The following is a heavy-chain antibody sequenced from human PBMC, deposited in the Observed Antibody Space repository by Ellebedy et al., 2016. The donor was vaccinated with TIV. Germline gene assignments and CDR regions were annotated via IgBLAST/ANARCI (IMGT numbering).Heavy chain of an antibody. CDR3: ARDHLGGDYFDY. V-gene: IGHV3-66*01. Sequence: GESLKISCVVSGFTVSDNYMSWVRQAPGKGLEWVSVLYSGGSTYYADSVKGRFTVSRDNSKNMLYLQMNSLRAEDTAVYYCARDHLGGDYFDYWGQGTLVTVSS. D-gene: IGHD3-16*01. CDR1: GFTVSDNY. J-gene: IGHJ4*02. CDR2: LYSGGST.